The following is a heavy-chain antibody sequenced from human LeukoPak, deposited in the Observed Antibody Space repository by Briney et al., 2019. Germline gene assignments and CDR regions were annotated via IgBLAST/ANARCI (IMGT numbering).Heavy chain of an antibody. CDR1: GFTFSSYE. J-gene: IGHJ3*02. CDR3: EREGYGGNSDGFDI. CDR2: ISSSGSI. Sequence: GGSLRLSCAASGFTFSSYELDWVRQAPGKGLEWVSYISSSGSIYYADSVKGRFTISRDNAKNSLYLQMNSLRAEDTAVYYCEREGYGGNSDGFDIWGQGTMVTVSS. V-gene: IGHV3-48*03. D-gene: IGHD4-23*01.